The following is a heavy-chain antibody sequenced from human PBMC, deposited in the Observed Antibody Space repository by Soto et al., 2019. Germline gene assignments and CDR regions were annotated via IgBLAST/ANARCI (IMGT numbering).Heavy chain of an antibody. V-gene: IGHV4-39*01. CDR3: TRRYNWNDNYFDT. Sequence: PSETLSLTCTVSGASISVHSYYWTWIRQPPGKGLEWIGSSYYSGTTYFNPSLKSRATISVDTSKNQFSLRLTSVTAADTAIYYCTRRYNWNDNYFDTWGPGALVNVS. D-gene: IGHD1-20*01. CDR1: GASISVHSYY. CDR2: SYYSGTT. J-gene: IGHJ5*02.